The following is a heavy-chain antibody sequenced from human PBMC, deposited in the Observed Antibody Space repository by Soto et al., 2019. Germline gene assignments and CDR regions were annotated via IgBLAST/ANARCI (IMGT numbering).Heavy chain of an antibody. D-gene: IGHD4-4*01. Sequence: SETLSLTCTVSGGSISNPDHYWSWIRQPPGKGLEWIGSIFYNGDTSYNPSLESRLSISVDTSKNQFSLSLSSVTASDTAVYFCARGGRLQSLDYWGPGTLVTVSS. CDR1: GGSISNPDHY. V-gene: IGHV4-30-4*01. J-gene: IGHJ4*02. CDR3: ARGGRLQSLDY. CDR2: IFYNGDT.